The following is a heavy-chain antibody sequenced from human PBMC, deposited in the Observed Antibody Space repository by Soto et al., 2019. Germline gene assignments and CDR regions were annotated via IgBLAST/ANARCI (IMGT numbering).Heavy chain of an antibody. J-gene: IGHJ5*02. D-gene: IGHD3-3*01. V-gene: IGHV1-69*06. CDR1: GGTFSSYA. CDR2: IIPIFGTA. CDR3: AREGLSNYDFWSCYFLFDP. Sequence: SVKVSCKASGGTFSSYAISWVRQAPGQGLEWMGGIIPIFGTANYAQKFQGRVTITADKSTSTAYMELSSLRSEDTAVYYCAREGLSNYDFWSCYFLFDPWGQGTLVTVSS.